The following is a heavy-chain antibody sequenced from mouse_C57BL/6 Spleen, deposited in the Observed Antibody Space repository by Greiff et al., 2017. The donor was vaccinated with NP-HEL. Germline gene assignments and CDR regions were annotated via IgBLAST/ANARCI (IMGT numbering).Heavy chain of an antibody. CDR1: GFTFSNYW. CDR2: IRLKSDNYAT. CDR3: TEGYYGSSYGWYFDV. V-gene: IGHV6-3*01. Sequence: EVQVVESGGGLVQPGGSMKLSCVASGFTFSNYWMNWVRQSPEKGLEWVAQIRLKSDNYATHYAESVKGRFTISRDDSKSSVYLQMNNLRADDTGSYYCTEGYYGSSYGWYFDVWGTGTTVTVSS. D-gene: IGHD1-1*01. J-gene: IGHJ1*03.